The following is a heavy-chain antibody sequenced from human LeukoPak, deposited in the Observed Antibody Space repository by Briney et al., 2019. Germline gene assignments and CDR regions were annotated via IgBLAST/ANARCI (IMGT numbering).Heavy chain of an antibody. CDR2: IYTSGST. D-gene: IGHD6-13*01. V-gene: IGHV4-4*07. Sequence: SETLSLTCTVSGASISTYYWSWIRQPAGKGLEWIGHIYTSGSTNYNPSLKSRVTMSVDTSKNQFSLKLNSVTAADTAVYYCARDSSSRLYYYMDVWGKGTTVTVSS. CDR3: ARDSSSRLYYYMDV. J-gene: IGHJ6*03. CDR1: GASISTYY.